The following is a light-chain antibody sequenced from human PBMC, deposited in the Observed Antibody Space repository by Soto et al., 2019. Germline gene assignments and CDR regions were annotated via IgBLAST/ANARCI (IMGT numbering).Light chain of an antibody. J-gene: IGKJ1*01. CDR3: QQRSNWRPWT. CDR2: GAS. V-gene: IGKV3-11*01. Sequence: DIVLTQSPATLSLSPGERATLTCRASQSVSSFLAWYQQKPGQAPRLLIYGASIRATGIPARFSGSGSGTDFTLTISSLEPEDFAVYYCQQRSNWRPWTFGQGTKVDIK. CDR1: QSVSSF.